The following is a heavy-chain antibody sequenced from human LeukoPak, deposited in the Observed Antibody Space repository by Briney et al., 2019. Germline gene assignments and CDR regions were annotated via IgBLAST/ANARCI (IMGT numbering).Heavy chain of an antibody. Sequence: GGSLRLSCAASGFTFRSYTMNWVRQAPGKGLEWISSISSSGNYIYYADSVEGRFTISKDNAQNSLYLQMNSLRAEDTAVYYCARGDRTASLVIFDYWGQGTLVTVSS. V-gene: IGHV3-21*01. CDR2: ISSSGNYI. CDR1: GFTFRSYT. CDR3: ARGDRTASLVIFDY. D-gene: IGHD3-3*02. J-gene: IGHJ4*02.